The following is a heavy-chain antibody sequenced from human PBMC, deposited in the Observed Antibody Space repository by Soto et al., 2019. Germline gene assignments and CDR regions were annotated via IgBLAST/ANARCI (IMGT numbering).Heavy chain of an antibody. Sequence: QVQLVESGGGVVQPGRSLRLSCAASGFTFSSYGMHWVRQAPGKGLEWAAVISYDGSNKYYADSVKGRFTISRDNSKNTLYLQMNSLRAEDTAVYYCAKDLETILGYYYGMDVWGQGTTVTVSS. CDR3: AKDLETILGYYYGMDV. D-gene: IGHD3-3*01. J-gene: IGHJ6*02. CDR1: GFTFSSYG. CDR2: ISYDGSNK. V-gene: IGHV3-30*18.